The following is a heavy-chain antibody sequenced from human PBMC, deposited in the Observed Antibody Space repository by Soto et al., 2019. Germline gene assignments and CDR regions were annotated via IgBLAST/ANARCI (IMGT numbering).Heavy chain of an antibody. V-gene: IGHV4-30-4*01. CDR3: AGSLLDEDF. J-gene: IGHJ4*02. CDR1: GDSITNGDYY. D-gene: IGHD3-3*01. CDR2: IYYSGST. Sequence: QVHLQESGPGLVKPSQTLSLTCTVSGDSITNGDYYWSWIRQPPGKGLEWIGYIYYSGSTDYDPSLQXRXTXXVYMPKTQFSLRLRSVPPADTAVYQCAGSLLDEDFWGQGTLVTVSS.